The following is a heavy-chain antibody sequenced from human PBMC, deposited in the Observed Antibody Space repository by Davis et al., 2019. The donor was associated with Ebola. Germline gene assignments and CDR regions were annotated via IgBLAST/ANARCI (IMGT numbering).Heavy chain of an antibody. CDR1: GDSFSSNSGA. V-gene: IGHV6-1*01. D-gene: IGHD5-12*01. J-gene: IGHJ4*02. CDR3: ATVWLRSGGFDS. Sequence: HSQTLSLTCDISGDSFSSNSGAWHWFRQSPSRGLEWLGRTYYNSKWYNDYAASVKSRITININPDTSKNQFSLHLSSVTPEDTAVYYCATVWLRSGGFDSWGQGTLVIVSA. CDR2: TYYNSKWYN.